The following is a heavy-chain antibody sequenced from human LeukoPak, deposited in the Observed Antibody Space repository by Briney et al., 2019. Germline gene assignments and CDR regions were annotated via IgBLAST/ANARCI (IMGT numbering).Heavy chain of an antibody. D-gene: IGHD3-10*01. CDR2: ISSSGSTI. J-gene: IGHJ5*02. CDR1: GFTFSDYY. CDR3: ARDRTVGELRWFDP. Sequence: GGSLRLSCAASGFTFSDYYMSWIRQAPGKGLEWVSYISSSGSTIYYADSVKGRFTISRDNAKNSLYLQMNSLRAEDTAVYYCARDRTVGELRWFDPWGQGTLVTVSS. V-gene: IGHV3-11*01.